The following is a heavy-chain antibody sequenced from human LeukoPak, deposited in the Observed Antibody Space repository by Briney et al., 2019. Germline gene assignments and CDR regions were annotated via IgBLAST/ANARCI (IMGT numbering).Heavy chain of an antibody. J-gene: IGHJ4*02. CDR3: ARDAYSNYGGGFDY. CDR1: GFTFSSYA. Sequence: GGSLRLSCAASGFTFSSYAMSWVRQAPGKGLEWVSVIYSGGSTYYADSVKGRFTISRDNSKNTLYLQMNSLRAEDTAVYYCARDAYSNYGGGFDYWGQGTPVTVSS. V-gene: IGHV3-66*01. D-gene: IGHD4-4*01. CDR2: IYSGGST.